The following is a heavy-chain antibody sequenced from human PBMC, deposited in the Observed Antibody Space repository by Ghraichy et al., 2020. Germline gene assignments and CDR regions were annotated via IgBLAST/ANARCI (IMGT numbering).Heavy chain of an antibody. Sequence: SGPTLVKPTQTLTLTCTFSGFSLSTSGVGVSWIRQPPGKALEWLALIYWSDDKRYSPSLKSRLTITKDTSKNQVVLTMTNMDPVDTATYYCAYRRLWIAELEGFYSWGQGTLGTVSS. D-gene: IGHD3-3*01. CDR1: GFSLSTSGVG. J-gene: IGHJ5*01. CDR2: IYWSDDK. CDR3: AYRRLWIAELEGFYS. V-gene: IGHV2-5*01.